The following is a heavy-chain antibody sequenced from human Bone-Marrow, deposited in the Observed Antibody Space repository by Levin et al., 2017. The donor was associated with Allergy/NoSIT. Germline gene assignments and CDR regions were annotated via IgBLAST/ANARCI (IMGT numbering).Heavy chain of an antibody. Sequence: AFGFAFNNYAMRWVRQAPGKGLEWVSAISGSGGSTYYADSMKGRFTISRDNSKDTLYLQMNSLRAEDTAIYYCAKSPTLTGYDEWFDPWGQGTLVTVSS. V-gene: IGHV3-23*01. CDR1: GFAFNNYA. J-gene: IGHJ5*02. CDR3: AKSPTLTGYDEWFDP. CDR2: ISGSGGST. D-gene: IGHD3-9*01.